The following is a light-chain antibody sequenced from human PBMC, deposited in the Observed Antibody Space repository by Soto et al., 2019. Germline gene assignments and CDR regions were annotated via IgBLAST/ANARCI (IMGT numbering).Light chain of an antibody. J-gene: IGKJ5*01. V-gene: IGKV3-20*01. CDR1: QSISTNY. CDR3: QQYGRT. CDR2: AAS. Sequence: EVVLTQSPGTLSLSPGERATLSCRASQSISTNYLAWYQEKPGQAPKLLIYAASSRLTGIPDRFSGSGSGTDFTLIISRLEPEDFALYYCQQYGRTFGQGTRLDIK.